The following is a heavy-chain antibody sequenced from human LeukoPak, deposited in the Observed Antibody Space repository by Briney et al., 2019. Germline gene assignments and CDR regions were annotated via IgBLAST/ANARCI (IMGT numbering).Heavy chain of an antibody. D-gene: IGHD3-16*01. Sequence: GGSLRLSCAASGFTFSSYEMNWVRPAPGQGLEWVSYISSSGSTIYYADSVKGRFTISRDNAKNSLYLQMNSLRAEDTAVYYCARGGGGYYFDYWGQGTLVTVSS. CDR1: GFTFSSYE. CDR3: ARGGGGYYFDY. V-gene: IGHV3-48*03. J-gene: IGHJ4*02. CDR2: ISSSGSTI.